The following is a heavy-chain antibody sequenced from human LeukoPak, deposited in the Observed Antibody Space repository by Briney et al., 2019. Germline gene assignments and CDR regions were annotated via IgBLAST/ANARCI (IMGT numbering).Heavy chain of an antibody. J-gene: IGHJ6*03. V-gene: IGHV1-18*01. CDR1: GYTFTIYG. CDR3: ARDGSRGGYSYGSNYYYMDV. CDR2: ISAYNGNT. D-gene: IGHD5-18*01. Sequence: ASVTVSFTASGYTFTIYGISWVRQAPGQGLEWMGWISAYNGNTNYAQKLQGRVTMTTDTSTSTAYMELRSLRSDDTAVYYCARDGSRGGYSYGSNYYYMDVWGKGTTVTVSS.